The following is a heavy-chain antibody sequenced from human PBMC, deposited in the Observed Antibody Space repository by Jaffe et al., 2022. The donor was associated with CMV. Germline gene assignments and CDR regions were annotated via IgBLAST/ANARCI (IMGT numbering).Heavy chain of an antibody. Sequence: QVQLQQWGAGLLKPSETLSLTCAVYGGSFSGYYWSWIRQPPGKGLEWIGEINHSGSTNYNPSLKSRVTISVDTSKNQFSLKLSSVTAADTAVYYCARGRITMVRGVINPFDYWGQGTLVTVSS. CDR3: ARGRITMVRGVINPFDY. CDR2: INHSGST. CDR1: GGSFSGYY. D-gene: IGHD3-10*01. V-gene: IGHV4-34*01. J-gene: IGHJ4*02.